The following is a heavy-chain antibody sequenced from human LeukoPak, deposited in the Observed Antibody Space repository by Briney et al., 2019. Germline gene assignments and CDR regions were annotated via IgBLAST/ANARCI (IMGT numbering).Heavy chain of an antibody. J-gene: IGHJ4*02. Sequence: GGSLRLSCAASGFTFSSYWMHWVRQAPGKGLEWVAVIWYDGSNEYYTDSVKGRFTISRDNSKNTLYLQMNSLRAEDTAVYYCARDHGYCSGITCYSAPYFDYWGQGTLVTVSS. D-gene: IGHD2-15*01. CDR3: ARDHGYCSGITCYSAPYFDY. CDR2: IWYDGSNE. CDR1: GFTFSSYW. V-gene: IGHV3-33*08.